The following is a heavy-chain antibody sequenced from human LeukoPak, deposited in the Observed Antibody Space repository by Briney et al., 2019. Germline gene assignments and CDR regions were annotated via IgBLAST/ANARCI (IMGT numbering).Heavy chain of an antibody. J-gene: IGHJ6*03. CDR3: ARFYCGGDCYSYYYYYMDV. V-gene: IGHV4-59*12. CDR1: GGSISSYY. CDR2: IYYSGST. D-gene: IGHD2-21*01. Sequence: SETLSLTCTVSGGSISSYYWSWIRQPPGKGLEWIGYIYYSGSTNYNPSLKSRVTMSVDTSKNQFSLKLSSVTAADTAVYYCARFYCGGDCYSYYYYYMDVWGKGTTVTVSS.